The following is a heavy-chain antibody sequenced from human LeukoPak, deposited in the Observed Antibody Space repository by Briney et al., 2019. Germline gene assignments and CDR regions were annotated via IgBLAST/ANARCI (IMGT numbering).Heavy chain of an antibody. J-gene: IGHJ4*02. CDR3: ARVASRSSSYISGIDY. Sequence: PGGSLRLSCSASGFTVSSSYMSWVRQAPGKGLEWVSVIYSGGSTYYADSVKGRFTISRDNSKNTLYLQMNSLRIEDTAVYYCARVASRSSSYISGIDYWGQGTLVTVSS. V-gene: IGHV3-53*01. CDR2: IYSGGST. D-gene: IGHD6-6*01. CDR1: GFTVSSSY.